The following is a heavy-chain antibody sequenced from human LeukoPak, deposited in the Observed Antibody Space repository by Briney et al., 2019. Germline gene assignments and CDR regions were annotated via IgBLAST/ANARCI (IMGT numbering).Heavy chain of an antibody. V-gene: IGHV4-39*01. D-gene: IGHD6-6*01. CDR2: LNYSGST. CDR3: ATLYGSSAGTFDI. CDR1: GGSLSSSSYY. J-gene: IGHJ3*02. Sequence: TETLSLTCIVSGGSLSSSSYYWGWIPQPPGKELVWIGSLNYSGSTYYNPSLKSRVTISVNSSKSQFSLKMSSVTAANTAVFYCATLYGSSAGTFDIWGQGTMVTVSS.